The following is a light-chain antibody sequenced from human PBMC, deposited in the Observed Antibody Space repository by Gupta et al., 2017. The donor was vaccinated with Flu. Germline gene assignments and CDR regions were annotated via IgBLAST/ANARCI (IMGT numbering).Light chain of an antibody. Sequence: HVASVVCQSLQVTTQTGSSSTLAWFQERPGPAHRRVILGSPIGAPGLPEGVRGSGSGPEYTLKINRVKTEDVGVYFCPQCKHWPRTFGQGTKLEI. CDR2: GSP. CDR3: PQCKHWPRT. V-gene: IGKV2-30*02. J-gene: IGKJ1*01. CDR1: QVTTQTGSSST.